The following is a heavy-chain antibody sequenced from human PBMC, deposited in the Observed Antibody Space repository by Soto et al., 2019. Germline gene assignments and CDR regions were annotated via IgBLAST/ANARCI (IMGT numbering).Heavy chain of an antibody. Sequence: GGSLRLSCAASGFMFSAYWMSWVRQAPGKGLEWVANIHGDGGKIYYVDSVKGRFTISRDNAKRSLYLQMNSLRAEDTAVYYCARDFYGGYTYGPGDYWGQGALVTVSS. J-gene: IGHJ4*02. CDR2: IHGDGGKI. V-gene: IGHV3-7*01. D-gene: IGHD5-18*01. CDR3: ARDFYGGYTYGPGDY. CDR1: GFMFSAYW.